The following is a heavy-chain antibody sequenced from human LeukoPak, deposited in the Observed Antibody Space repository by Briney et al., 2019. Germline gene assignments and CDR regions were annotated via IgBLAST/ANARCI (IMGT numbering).Heavy chain of an antibody. CDR1: GFTFSTYG. V-gene: IGHV3-7*01. J-gene: IGHJ4*02. CDR2: IKEDGSEK. Sequence: TGGSLRLSCAASGFTFSTYGMTWVRQAPGRGLEWVANIKEDGSEKKYVDSLKGRFTISRDNPKDLLHLQINSLRAEDTAVYYCARATSEALDCWGQGTLVTVSS. CDR3: ARATSEALDC.